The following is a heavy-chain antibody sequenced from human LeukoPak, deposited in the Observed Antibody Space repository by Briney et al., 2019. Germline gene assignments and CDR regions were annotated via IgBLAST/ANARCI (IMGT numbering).Heavy chain of an antibody. Sequence: GASVKVSCKASGYTFTSYYMHWVRQAPGQGLEWMGIINPSGGSTSYAQKFQGRVTITADESTSTAYMELSSLRSEDTAVYYCARDQYYDFWSGYLDATYNWFDPWGQGTLVTVSS. J-gene: IGHJ5*02. CDR3: ARDQYYDFWSGYLDATYNWFDP. V-gene: IGHV1-46*01. D-gene: IGHD3-3*01. CDR2: INPSGGST. CDR1: GYTFTSYY.